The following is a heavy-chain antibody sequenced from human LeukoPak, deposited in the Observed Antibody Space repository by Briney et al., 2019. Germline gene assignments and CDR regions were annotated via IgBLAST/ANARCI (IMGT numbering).Heavy chain of an antibody. J-gene: IGHJ6*02. D-gene: IGHD6-13*01. CDR2: ISAYNGNT. CDR1: GYTFTSYG. Sequence: GASVKVSCKASGYTFTSYGISWERQAPGQGLEWMGWISAYNGNTNYAQKLQGRVTMTTDTSTSTAYMELRSLRSDDTAVYYCARAPYSSTGYYYYGMDVWGQGTTVTVSS. CDR3: ARAPYSSTGYYYYGMDV. V-gene: IGHV1-18*01.